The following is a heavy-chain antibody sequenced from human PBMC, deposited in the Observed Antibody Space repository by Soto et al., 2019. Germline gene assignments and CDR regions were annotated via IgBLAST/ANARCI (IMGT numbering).Heavy chain of an antibody. CDR3: ARDYSGYDLRYYYYGMDV. J-gene: IGHJ6*02. CDR1: GVSISSGGYY. CDR2: IYYSGST. Sequence: SETLALTCTVSGVSISSGGYYWSWIRQHPGKFLEWIGYIYYSGSTYYNPSLKSRVTISVDTSKNQFSLKLSSVTAADTAVYYCARDYSGYDLRYYYYGMDVWGQGTTVTVSS. V-gene: IGHV4-31*03. D-gene: IGHD5-12*01.